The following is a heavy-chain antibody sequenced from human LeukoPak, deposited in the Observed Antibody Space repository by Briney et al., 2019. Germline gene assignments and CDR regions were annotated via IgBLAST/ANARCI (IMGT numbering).Heavy chain of an antibody. CDR2: IYYSGST. D-gene: IGHD2/OR15-2a*01. CDR1: GGSISSSSYY. Sequence: PSETLSLTCTVSGGSISSSSYYWGWIRQPPRKGLEWIGSIYYSGSTYYNPSLKSRVTISVDTSKNQFSLKLSSVTAADTAVYYCARGSFSAFDIWGQGTMVTVSS. CDR3: ARGSFSAFDI. V-gene: IGHV4-39*01. J-gene: IGHJ3*02.